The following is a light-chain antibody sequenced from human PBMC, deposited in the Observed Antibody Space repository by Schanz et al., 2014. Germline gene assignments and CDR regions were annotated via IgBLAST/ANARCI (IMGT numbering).Light chain of an antibody. CDR3: GSYAGNINWV. CDR2: DVS. Sequence: QSALTQPASVSGSPGQSIPISCTGTSSDVGGYNYVSWYQQHPGTAPKLMIYDVSNRPSGVSNRFSGSKSGNTASLTISGLQVEDEADYYCGSYAGNINWVFGGGTKLTVL. CDR1: SSDVGGYNY. J-gene: IGLJ3*02. V-gene: IGLV2-14*01.